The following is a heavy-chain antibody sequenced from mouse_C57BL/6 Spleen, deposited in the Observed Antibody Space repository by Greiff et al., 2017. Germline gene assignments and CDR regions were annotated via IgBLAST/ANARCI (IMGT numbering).Heavy chain of an antibody. J-gene: IGHJ2*01. CDR1: GYTFTDYY. CDR2: INPNNGGT. Sequence: EVQLQQSGPELVKPGASVKISCKASGYTFTDYYMNWVKQGPGKSLEWIGDINPNNGGTSYNQKFKGKATLTVDKSSSAAYMELRSLTSVDSAVYECERWGNWNFFDYWGQGTTLTVSS. D-gene: IGHD4-1*01. CDR3: ERWGNWNFFDY. V-gene: IGHV1-26*01.